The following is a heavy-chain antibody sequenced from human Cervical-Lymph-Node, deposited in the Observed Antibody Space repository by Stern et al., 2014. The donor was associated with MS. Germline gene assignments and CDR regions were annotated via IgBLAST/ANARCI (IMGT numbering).Heavy chain of an antibody. CDR3: ARHVQGFDY. CDR2: IYPYDSNT. CDR1: GYSFTIYY. Sequence: EVQLVDSGAEVKKPGESLKISCKLSGYSFTIYYIACVRQMPGKGLNGMRVIYPYDSNTTYSPSFQGLVTISADKSIPAAYLQWSSLRASDTAMYYCARHVQGFDYWGQGTLVTVSS. J-gene: IGHJ4*02. V-gene: IGHV5-51*01.